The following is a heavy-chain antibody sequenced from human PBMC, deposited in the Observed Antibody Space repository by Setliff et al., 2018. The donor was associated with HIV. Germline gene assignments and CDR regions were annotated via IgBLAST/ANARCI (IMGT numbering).Heavy chain of an antibody. J-gene: IGHJ3*01. D-gene: IGHD6-19*01. Sequence: ASVKVSCKASGYTFTSYGISWVRQAPGQGLEWMGWISGYNGNTKYVQKYQGXXXXTTDTSTSKVYMELRTLRYDDTAVYYCARVPYRSAWFSGGHDAFDXXXXGTMVTV. CDR2: ISGYNGNT. V-gene: IGHV1-18*01. CDR3: ARVPYRSAWFSGGHDAFDX. CDR1: GYTFTSYG.